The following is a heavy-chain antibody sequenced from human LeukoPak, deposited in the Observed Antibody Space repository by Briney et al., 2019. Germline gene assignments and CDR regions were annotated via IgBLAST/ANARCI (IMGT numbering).Heavy chain of an antibody. J-gene: IGHJ4*02. CDR3: ARRGGYSYDFRFDY. V-gene: IGHV4-59*08. D-gene: IGHD5-12*01. Sequence: SETLSLTCTVSGGSISSYYWSWIRQPPGKGLEWIGYIYYSGSTNYNPSLESRVTISVDTSKNQFSLKLSSVTAADTAMYYCARRGGYSYDFRFDYWGQGILVTVSS. CDR1: GGSISSYY. CDR2: IYYSGST.